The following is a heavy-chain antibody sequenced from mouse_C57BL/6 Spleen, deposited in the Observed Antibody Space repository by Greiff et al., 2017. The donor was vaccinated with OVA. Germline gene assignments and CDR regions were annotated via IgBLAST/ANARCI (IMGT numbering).Heavy chain of an antibody. CDR3: ANLDSSGYWSRFAY. V-gene: IGHV1-55*01. D-gene: IGHD3-2*02. CDR2: IYPGSGST. Sequence: QVQLKEPGAELVKPGASVKMSCKASGYTFTSYWITWVKQRPGQGLEWIGDIYPGSGSTNYNEKFKSKATLTVDTSSSTAYMQLSSLTSEDSAVYYCANLDSSGYWSRFAYWGQGTLVTVSA. J-gene: IGHJ3*01. CDR1: GYTFTSYW.